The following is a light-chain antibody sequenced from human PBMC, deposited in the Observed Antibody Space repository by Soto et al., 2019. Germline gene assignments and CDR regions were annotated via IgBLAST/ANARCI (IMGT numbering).Light chain of an antibody. CDR2: DVS. J-gene: IGLJ2*01. CDR3: FSYPGRYTCYGV. V-gene: IGLV2-11*01. CDR1: SSDVGGYNY. Sequence: QSALTQPRSVSGSPGQSVTISCTGTSSDVGGYNYVSWYHQHPGKAPKLMSYDVSKRPSGVTYRFSGSKFCNTSSRTISGCQSEAEAYYYCFSYPGRYTCYGVFCGGTKGTVL.